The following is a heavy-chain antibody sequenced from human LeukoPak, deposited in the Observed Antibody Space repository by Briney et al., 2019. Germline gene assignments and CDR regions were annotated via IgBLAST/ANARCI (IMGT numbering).Heavy chain of an antibody. D-gene: IGHD6-19*01. J-gene: IGHJ4*02. CDR3: ASSGVFPHNPLDY. CDR1: GFTFSDYY. CDR2: ISSSGSTI. V-gene: IGHV3-11*01. Sequence: GSLRLSCAASGFTFSDYYMSWIRQAPGKGLEWVSYISSSGSTIYYADSVKGRFTISRDNAKNSLYLQMNSLRAEDTAVYYCASSGVFPHNPLDYWGQGTLVTVSS.